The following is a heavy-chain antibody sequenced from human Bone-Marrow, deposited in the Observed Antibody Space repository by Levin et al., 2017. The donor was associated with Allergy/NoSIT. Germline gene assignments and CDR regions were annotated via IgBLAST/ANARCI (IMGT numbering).Heavy chain of an antibody. Sequence: ASVKVSCKASGYRFSTYYIAWVRQVPGKGLEWMGLIFPDDSDTIYSPSFQGQVTISVDKSVNTAYLQWKSLKPSDTAIYYCARQAGYSSRRFDPWGRGTLVTVSS. CDR3: ARQAGYSSRRFDP. CDR2: IFPDDSDT. J-gene: IGHJ5*02. CDR1: GYRFSTYY. V-gene: IGHV5-51*01. D-gene: IGHD6-13*01.